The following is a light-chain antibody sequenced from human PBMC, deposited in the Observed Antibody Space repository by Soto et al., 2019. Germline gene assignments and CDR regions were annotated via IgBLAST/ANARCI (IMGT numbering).Light chain of an antibody. CDR1: QRIGTS. CDR2: GAS. J-gene: IGKJ3*01. CDR3: QQSYTSLAFT. V-gene: IGKV1-39*01. Sequence: DIMLTQSPSALSASVGDRATITCRSNQRIGTSLNWYQHKLEKTPRLLIYGASSLTSGVPSRFSGSGSGTNFTLTISGLQPEDFAPYYCQQSYTSLAFTFGHGTKVDTK.